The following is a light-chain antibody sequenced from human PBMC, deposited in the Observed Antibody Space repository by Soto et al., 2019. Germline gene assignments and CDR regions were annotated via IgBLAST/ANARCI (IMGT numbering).Light chain of an antibody. CDR2: DTT. J-gene: IGKJ4*01. Sequence: EVVMTQSPATLSVSPGEGVTLSCRANQGIGDTLAWYQHKPGQTPRLLNYDTTTRATGVPARFSGSRSGLEFTLTIDNMQSDYFAIFYCIPYNICPLTFGGGTMVESK. CDR1: QGIGDT. CDR3: IPYNICPLT. V-gene: IGKV3-15*01.